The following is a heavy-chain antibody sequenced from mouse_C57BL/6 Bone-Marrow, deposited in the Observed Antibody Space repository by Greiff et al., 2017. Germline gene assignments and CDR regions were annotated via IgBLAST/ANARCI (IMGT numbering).Heavy chain of an antibody. J-gene: IGHJ4*01. CDR1: GYAFTNYL. CDR3: ARSGYGSSYGARDY. CDR2: INPGSGGT. V-gene: IGHV1-54*01. Sequence: VKVVESGAELVRPGTSVKVSCKASGYAFTNYLIEWVKQRPGQGLEWIGVINPGSGGTNYNEKFKGKATLTADKSSSTAYMQLSSLTSEDSAVYFCARSGYGSSYGARDYWGQGTSVTVSS. D-gene: IGHD1-1*01.